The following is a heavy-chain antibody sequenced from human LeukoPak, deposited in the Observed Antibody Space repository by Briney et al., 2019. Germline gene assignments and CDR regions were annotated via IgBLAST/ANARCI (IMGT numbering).Heavy chain of an antibody. CDR3: AKDVEEESYYYGMDV. CDR1: GFTFSSYG. J-gene: IGHJ6*02. V-gene: IGHV3-30*18. Sequence: PGGSLRLSCAASGFTFSSYGMHWVRQAPGKGLEWVAVISYDGSNKYYADSVKGRFTISRDNSKNTLYLQMNSLRAEDTAVYYCAKDVEEESYYYGMDVWGQGTTVTVSS. CDR2: ISYDGSNK.